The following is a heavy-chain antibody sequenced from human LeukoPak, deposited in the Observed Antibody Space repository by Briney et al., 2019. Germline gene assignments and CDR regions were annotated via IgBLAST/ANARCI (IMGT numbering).Heavy chain of an antibody. CDR3: ASPSSPGIAAALFDY. Sequence: GGSLRLSCAASGFTFSDYYMSWIRQAPGKGLEWVSYISSSGSTIYYADSVKGRFTISRDNAKNSLYLQMNSLRAEDTAVYYCASPSSPGIAAALFDYWGQGTLVTVSS. J-gene: IGHJ4*02. V-gene: IGHV3-11*04. CDR2: ISSSGSTI. D-gene: IGHD6-13*01. CDR1: GFTFSDYY.